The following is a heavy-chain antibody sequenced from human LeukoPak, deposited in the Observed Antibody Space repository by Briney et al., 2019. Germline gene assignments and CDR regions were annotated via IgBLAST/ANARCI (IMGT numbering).Heavy chain of an antibody. D-gene: IGHD5-12*01. V-gene: IGHV4-34*01. CDR2: INHSGST. Sequence: SETLSLTRAVYGGSFSGYYWSWIRQPPGKGLEWIGEINHSGSTNYNPSLKSRVTISVDTSKNQFSLKLSSVTAADTAVYYCARGRGYSGYDRSEFDYWGQGTLVTVSS. CDR1: GGSFSGYY. CDR3: ARGRGYSGYDRSEFDY. J-gene: IGHJ4*02.